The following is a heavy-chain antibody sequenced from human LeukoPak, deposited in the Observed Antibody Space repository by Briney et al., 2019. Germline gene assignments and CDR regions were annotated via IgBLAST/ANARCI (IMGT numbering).Heavy chain of an antibody. D-gene: IGHD2-8*01. Sequence: SETLSLTCTVSGGSISSSSYYWGWIRQPPGKGLEWIGSIYYSGSTYYNPSLKSRVTISVDTSKNQFSLKLSSVTAADTAVYYCARGYCTDGVCYTFDPWGQGTLVTVSS. CDR2: IYYSGST. V-gene: IGHV4-39*07. CDR1: GGSISSSSYY. J-gene: IGHJ5*02. CDR3: ARGYCTDGVCYTFDP.